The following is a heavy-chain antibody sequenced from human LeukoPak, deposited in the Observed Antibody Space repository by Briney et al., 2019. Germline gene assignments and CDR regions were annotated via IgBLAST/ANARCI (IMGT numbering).Heavy chain of an antibody. D-gene: IGHD1-26*01. Sequence: PGGSLRLSCAASGFTFSDYTMAWIRQAPGKGLEWVSTISESGDATYYADSVKGRFTISRDDSKSTVWLQMNSLRADDTAIYFCTRGGWVYWGLGTLVTVSS. CDR3: TRGGWVY. CDR1: GFTFSDYT. CDR2: ISESGDAT. J-gene: IGHJ4*02. V-gene: IGHV3-23*01.